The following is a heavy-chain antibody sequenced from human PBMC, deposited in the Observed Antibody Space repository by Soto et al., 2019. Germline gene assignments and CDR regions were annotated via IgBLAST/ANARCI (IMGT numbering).Heavy chain of an antibody. Sequence: PSETLSLTCTVSGGSISSDDYYWNWIGRRPGKGLEWIGNISSRWNTNYNPSLKSRIIMSMDMSENQFSLKLTSVTAADTAVYYCARRWDYFGMDVWGQGTPVTVSS. J-gene: IGHJ6*02. CDR3: ARRWDYFGMDV. CDR2: ISSRWNT. D-gene: IGHD3-16*01. V-gene: IGHV4-31*03. CDR1: GGSISSDDYY.